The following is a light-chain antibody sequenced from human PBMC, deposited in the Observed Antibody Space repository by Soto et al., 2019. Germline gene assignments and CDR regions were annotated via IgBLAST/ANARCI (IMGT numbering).Light chain of an antibody. CDR3: QQYYSTPCT. V-gene: IGKV4-1*01. CDR1: QSVLYSSSNKNF. Sequence: DIVMTQSPDSLAVSLGERATINCKSSQSVLYSSSNKNFLAWYQQKPGQPPKLLIYWASTLESGVPDRFSGSGSGTDFTLTISSLQAEDVAVYYCQQYYSTPCTFGQGTKLEIK. CDR2: WAS. J-gene: IGKJ2*02.